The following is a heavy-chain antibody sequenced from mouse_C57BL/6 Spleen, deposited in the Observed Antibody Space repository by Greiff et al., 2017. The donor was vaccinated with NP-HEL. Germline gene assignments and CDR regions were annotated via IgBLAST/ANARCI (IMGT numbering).Heavy chain of an antibody. CDR1: GYTFTSYW. J-gene: IGHJ4*01. D-gene: IGHD2-5*01. Sequence: VQLQQSGAELAKPGASVKLSCKASGYTFTSYWMHWVKQRPGQGLEWIGYINPSSGYTKYNQNCKDKSTLTADKSSSTAYMQLSSLTSEDSAVYYCAREAYDSNYVDAMDYWGQGTSVTVSS. CDR3: AREAYDSNYVDAMDY. V-gene: IGHV1-7*01. CDR2: INPSSGYT.